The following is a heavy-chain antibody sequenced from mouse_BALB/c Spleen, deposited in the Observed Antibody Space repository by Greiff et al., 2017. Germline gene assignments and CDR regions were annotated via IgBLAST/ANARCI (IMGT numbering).Heavy chain of an antibody. D-gene: IGHD1-1*01. V-gene: IGHV5-4*02. CDR2: ISDGGSYT. Sequence: DVQLVESGGGLVKPGGSLKLSCAASGFTFSDYYMYWVRQTPEKRLEWVATISDGGSYTYYPDSVKGRFTISRDNAKNNLYLQMSSLKSEDTAMYYCARDRGYYYGSSNYAMDYWGQGTSVTVSS. J-gene: IGHJ4*01. CDR3: ARDRGYYYGSSNYAMDY. CDR1: GFTFSDYY.